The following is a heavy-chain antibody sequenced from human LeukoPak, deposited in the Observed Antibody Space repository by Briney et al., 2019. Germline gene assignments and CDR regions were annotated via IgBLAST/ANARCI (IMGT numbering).Heavy chain of an antibody. J-gene: IGHJ4*02. V-gene: IGHV3-7*01. Sequence: PGGSLRLSCAASGFTFSSYGMHWVRQAPGKGLEWVANIKQDGSEKYYVDSVKGRFTISRDNAKNSLYLQMNSLRAEDTAVYYCARDQTRGSGYNSDYWGQGTLVTVSS. CDR2: IKQDGSEK. CDR3: ARDQTRGSGYNSDY. CDR1: GFTFSSYG. D-gene: IGHD5-12*01.